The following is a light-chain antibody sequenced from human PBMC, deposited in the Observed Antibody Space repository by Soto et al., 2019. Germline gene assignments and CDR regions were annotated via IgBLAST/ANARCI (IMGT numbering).Light chain of an antibody. J-gene: IGLJ1*01. Sequence: QSALTQPRSVSGSPGQSVTISCTGTSIDVGDSDFVSWYQQHPGKAPKLMIYVVTKRPSGVPDRFSGSKSGNTASLTNSGLQDEDEADYYCSSFVATHTSIFGTGTKVTVL. V-gene: IGLV2-11*01. CDR3: SSFVATHTSI. CDR1: SIDVGDSDF. CDR2: VVT.